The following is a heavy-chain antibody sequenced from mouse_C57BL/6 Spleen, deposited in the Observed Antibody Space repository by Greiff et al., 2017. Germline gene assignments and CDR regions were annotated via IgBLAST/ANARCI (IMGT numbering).Heavy chain of an antibody. Sequence: QVQLQQPGAKLVMPGASVKLSCKASGYTFTSYWMHWVKQRPGQGLEWIGEIDPSDSYTNYNQKFKGKSTLTVDKSSSTAYMQLSSLTSEDSAVYYCARGYGSSQDAMDYWGQGTSVTVSS. J-gene: IGHJ4*01. V-gene: IGHV1-69*01. CDR3: ARGYGSSQDAMDY. D-gene: IGHD1-1*01. CDR1: GYTFTSYW. CDR2: IDPSDSYT.